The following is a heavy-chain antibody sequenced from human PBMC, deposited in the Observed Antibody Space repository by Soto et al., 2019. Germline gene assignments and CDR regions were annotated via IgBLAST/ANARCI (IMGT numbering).Heavy chain of an antibody. D-gene: IGHD6-19*01. Sequence: QVQLVQSGAEVKKPGASVKVSCKASGYTFTSYYMHWVRQAPGQGLEWMGIINPSGGSTSYAQKFQGRVTMTRDTSTSTVYMELSSLRSEDTAVYYCARGVAGVGYYYCYMDVWGKGTTVTVSS. CDR3: ARGVAGVGYYYCYMDV. CDR1: GYTFTSYY. J-gene: IGHJ6*03. CDR2: INPSGGST. V-gene: IGHV1-46*03.